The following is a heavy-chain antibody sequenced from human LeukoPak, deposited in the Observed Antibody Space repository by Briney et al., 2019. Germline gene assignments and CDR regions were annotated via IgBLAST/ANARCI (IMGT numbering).Heavy chain of an antibody. D-gene: IGHD2-2*03. V-gene: IGHV3-7*01. CDR3: ARVDPSLLYGMDV. CDR1: GFTFSSYW. CDR2: IKQDGSEK. J-gene: IGHJ6*02. Sequence: GGSLRLSCAASGFTFSSYWMSWVRQAPGKGLEWVANIKQDGSEKCYVDSVKGRFTISRDNAKNSLYLQMNSLRAEDTAVYYCARVDPSLLYGMDVWGQGTTVTVSS.